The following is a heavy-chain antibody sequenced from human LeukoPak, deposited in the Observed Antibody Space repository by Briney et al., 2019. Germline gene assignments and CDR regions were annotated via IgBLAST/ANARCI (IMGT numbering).Heavy chain of an antibody. D-gene: IGHD3-10*01. CDR2: INHSGST. J-gene: IGHJ4*02. Sequence: PSETLSLTCTVSGGSISSYYWSWIRQPPGKGLEWIGEINHSGSTNYNPSLKSRVTISVDTSKNQFSLKLSSVTAADTAVYYCARGLVGYYGSGSYHLDYWGQGTLVTVSS. CDR3: ARGLVGYYGSGSYHLDY. V-gene: IGHV4-34*01. CDR1: GGSISSYY.